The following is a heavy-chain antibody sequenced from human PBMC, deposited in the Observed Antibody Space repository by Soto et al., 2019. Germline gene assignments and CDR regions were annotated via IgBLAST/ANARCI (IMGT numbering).Heavy chain of an antibody. CDR1: GGSISSGGYY. CDR3: ARDPIIVGAIYGMDV. Sequence: QVQLQESGPGLVKPSQTLSLTCTVSGGSISSGGYYWSWIRQHPGKGLEWIGYIYYSGSTYYNPSLKRRLTISVDTSKNQCSLKLSSVTAADTAVYYCARDPIIVGAIYGMDVWGQGTTVTVSS. D-gene: IGHD1-26*01. J-gene: IGHJ6*02. CDR2: IYYSGST. V-gene: IGHV4-31*03.